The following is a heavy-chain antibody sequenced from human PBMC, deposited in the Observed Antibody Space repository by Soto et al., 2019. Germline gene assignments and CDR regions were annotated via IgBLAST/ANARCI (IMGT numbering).Heavy chain of an antibody. D-gene: IGHD1-1*01. CDR3: VRQGIGNVHGLVDV. CDR2: IYKTGGT. Sequence: SETLSLTCTVSSDSSITHNWSWIRRTPGKGLEWIGYIYKTGGTSYNPSLKTRVSISMDTSTNQLSLKLSSVTAADTAVYYCVRQGIGNVHGLVDVWGQGTTVTVSS. J-gene: IGHJ6*02. V-gene: IGHV4-59*08. CDR1: SDSSITHN.